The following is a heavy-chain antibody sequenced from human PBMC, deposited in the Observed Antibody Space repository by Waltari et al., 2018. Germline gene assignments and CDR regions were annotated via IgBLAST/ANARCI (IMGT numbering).Heavy chain of an antibody. D-gene: IGHD6-6*01. Sequence: QVQLQQWGAGLLKPSEPLSLTCAVYGGSFSGYYWSWIRQPPGKGLEWIGEINHSGSTNYNPSLKSRVTISVDTSKNQFSLKLSSVTAADTAVYYCAREKGYSSSQAAFDIWGQGTMVTVSS. CDR2: INHSGST. CDR3: AREKGYSSSQAAFDI. V-gene: IGHV4-34*01. CDR1: GGSFSGYY. J-gene: IGHJ3*02.